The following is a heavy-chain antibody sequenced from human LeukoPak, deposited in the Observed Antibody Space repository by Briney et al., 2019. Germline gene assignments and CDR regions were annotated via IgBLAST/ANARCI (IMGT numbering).Heavy chain of an antibody. V-gene: IGHV3-21*01. J-gene: IGHJ4*02. Sequence: PGGSPRLSCAASGFTFSSYSMNWVRQAPGKGLEWVSSITSSSSYIYYADSVKGRFTISRDNAKNSLYLQMNSLRAEDTAVYYCARDFGGYCSGGSCYSGWSDYWGQGTLVTVSS. CDR1: GFTFSSYS. CDR3: ARDFGGYCSGGSCYSGWSDY. D-gene: IGHD2-15*01. CDR2: ITSSSSYI.